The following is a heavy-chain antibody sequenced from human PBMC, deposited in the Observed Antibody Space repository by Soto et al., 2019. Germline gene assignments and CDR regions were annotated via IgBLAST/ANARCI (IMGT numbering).Heavy chain of an antibody. CDR2: VSGSGVT. V-gene: IGHV3-23*01. J-gene: IGHJ4*02. CDR3: ANDRVSTGSYSLDF. D-gene: IGHD1-26*01. Sequence: EVQLLESGGGLVQPGGSLRVSCAASGFTFSNYGMSWVRQAPEAGLEWVSTVSGSGVTSYADSVGGRFTISKDNSKNTLYLQMNSLRDEDTAIYYCANDRVSTGSYSLDFWGQGTLVTVSS. CDR1: GFTFSNYG.